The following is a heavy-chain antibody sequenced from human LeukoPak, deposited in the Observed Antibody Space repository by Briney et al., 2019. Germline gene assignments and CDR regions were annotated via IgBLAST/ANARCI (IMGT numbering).Heavy chain of an antibody. CDR2: VSSSSSYI. CDR3: ARDQRATASTGSYFDY. CDR1: GFTFSSYG. V-gene: IGHV3-21*01. Sequence: PGGSLGLSCAASGFTFSSYGMNWVRQAPGKGLEWVSSVSSSSSYIYYADSVKGRFTISRDNAKNSLSLQMNSLRAEDTAVYYCARDQRATASTGSYFDYWGQGTLVTVSS. J-gene: IGHJ4*02. D-gene: IGHD1-1*01.